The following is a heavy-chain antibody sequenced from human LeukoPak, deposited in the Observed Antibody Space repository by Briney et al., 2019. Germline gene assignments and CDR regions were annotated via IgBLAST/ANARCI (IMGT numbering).Heavy chain of an antibody. Sequence: GGSLGLSCVDLGGRRIIKKKNWVRQAPGRGLAWVSFIRGANTSCADSRKGRFTISRDNAKNSLYLQMNSLRAEDTAVYYCAREYSSSTGKASDYWGQGTLVTVSS. J-gene: IGHJ4*02. D-gene: IGHD6-6*01. CDR3: AREYSSSTGKASDY. CDR1: GRRIIKK. CDR2: IRGANT. V-gene: IGHV3-38-3*01.